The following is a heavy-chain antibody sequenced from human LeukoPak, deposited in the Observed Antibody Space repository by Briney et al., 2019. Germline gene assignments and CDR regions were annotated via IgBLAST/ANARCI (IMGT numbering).Heavy chain of an antibody. CDR1: GGTFSTHG. D-gene: IGHD5-24*01. CDR2: IIPISGIA. J-gene: IGHJ4*02. CDR3: ARVDRDDYNYGFDY. Sequence: ASVTVSCKASGGTFSTHGINWVRQAPGQGLEWVGKIIPISGIATYAQKFQDRVMITADESTSTAYMELSSLRSEDTAVYYCARVDRDDYNYGFDYWGQGTLVTVSS. V-gene: IGHV1-69*13.